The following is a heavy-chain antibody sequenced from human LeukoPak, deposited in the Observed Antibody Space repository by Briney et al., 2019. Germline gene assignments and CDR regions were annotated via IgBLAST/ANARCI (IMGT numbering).Heavy chain of an antibody. V-gene: IGHV3-20*04. CDR3: ARVYYYDSSGYLDGLDY. J-gene: IGHJ4*02. CDR1: GFTFDDYG. D-gene: IGHD3-22*01. Sequence: GGSLRLSCTASGFTFDDYGMSWVRQAPGKGLEWVSGINWNGGSTGYADSVKGRFTISRDNAKNSLYLQMNSLRAEDTALYYCARVYYYDSSGYLDGLDYWGQGTLVTVSS. CDR2: INWNGGST.